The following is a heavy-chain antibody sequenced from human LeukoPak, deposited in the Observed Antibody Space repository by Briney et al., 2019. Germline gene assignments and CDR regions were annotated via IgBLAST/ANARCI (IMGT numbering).Heavy chain of an antibody. Sequence: GASVKVSCKTSGYTFTAYYILWVRQAPGQGLEWMGGIIPIFGTANYAQKFQGRVTITADESTSTAYMELSSLRSEDTAVYYCARALPSYCSGGSCYRSASYRYFDYWGQGTLVTVSS. V-gene: IGHV1-69*13. CDR3: ARALPSYCSGGSCYRSASYRYFDY. D-gene: IGHD2-15*01. J-gene: IGHJ4*02. CDR1: GYTFTAYY. CDR2: IIPIFGTA.